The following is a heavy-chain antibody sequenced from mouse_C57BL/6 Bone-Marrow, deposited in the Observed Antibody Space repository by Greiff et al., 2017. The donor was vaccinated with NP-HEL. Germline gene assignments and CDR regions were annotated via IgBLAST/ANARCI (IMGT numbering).Heavy chain of an antibody. V-gene: IGHV1-61*01. CDR3: ARSRGTGYYAMDY. J-gene: IGHJ4*01. D-gene: IGHD3-3*01. CDR2: IYPSDSET. Sequence: QVQLQQSGAELVRPGSSVKLSCKASGYTFTSYWMDWVKQRPGQGLEWIGNIYPSDSETHYNQKFKDKATLTVDKSSSTAYMQLSSLTSEDSAVYYCARSRGTGYYAMDYWGQGTSVTVSS. CDR1: GYTFTSYW.